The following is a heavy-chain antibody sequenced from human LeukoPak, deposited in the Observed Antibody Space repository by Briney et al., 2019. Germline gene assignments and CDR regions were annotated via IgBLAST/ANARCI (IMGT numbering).Heavy chain of an antibody. CDR1: GDSFSDYY. D-gene: IGHD1-1*01. CDR3: ARAMRWTSGPVELGWFGR. Sequence: PSETLSLACSVSGDSFSDYYWTWIRRPPGGGLEWIGHIYYRGSTKYNPSLKNRATISVDTSKNQVSLTLASVTAADTAVYYCARAMRWTSGPVELGWFGRWGQGTLVTVSS. J-gene: IGHJ5*02. V-gene: IGHV4-59*01. CDR2: IYYRGST.